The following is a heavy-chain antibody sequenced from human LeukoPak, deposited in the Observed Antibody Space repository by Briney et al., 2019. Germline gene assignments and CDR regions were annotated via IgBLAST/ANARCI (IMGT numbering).Heavy chain of an antibody. D-gene: IGHD1-1*01. Sequence: SETLSLTCTVSGGSISSYYWSWIRQPPGKGLEWIGYIYYSGSTNYNPSLKSRLTISVDTSKNQFSLKVSSVTAADTAVYYCARDRSTGISYNWYFALWGRGTLVTVSS. CDR1: GGSISSYY. J-gene: IGHJ2*01. V-gene: IGHV4-59*01. CDR3: ARDRSTGISYNWYFAL. CDR2: IYYSGST.